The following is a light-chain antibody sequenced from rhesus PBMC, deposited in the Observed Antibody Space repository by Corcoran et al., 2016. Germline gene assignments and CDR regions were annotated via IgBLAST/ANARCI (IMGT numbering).Light chain of an antibody. CDR3: QQGFNIPYS. CDR2: KAS. V-gene: IGKV1-18*01. CDR1: QGISSW. Sequence: DIQMTQSPSSLSASVGDKVTITCRASQGISSWLAWYQQKPGKAPKLLIFKASSLQSGVPSRFSGSGSGTNYTVTISRLQPEDCATDYCQQGFNIPYSFGQGTTVEI. J-gene: IGKJ2*01.